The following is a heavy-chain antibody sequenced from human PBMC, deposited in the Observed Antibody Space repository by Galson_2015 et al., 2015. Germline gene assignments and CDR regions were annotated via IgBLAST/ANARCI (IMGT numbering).Heavy chain of an antibody. J-gene: IGHJ6*02. CDR3: ASKTTVTTLPKKYYYYYGMDV. CDR1: GYSFTSYW. D-gene: IGHD4-17*01. Sequence: QSGAEVKKPGESLKISCKGSGYSFTSYWIGWVRQMPGKGLEWMGIIYPGDSDTRYSPSFQGQVTISADKSISTAYLQWSSLKASDTAMYYCASKTTVTTLPKKYYYYYGMDVWGQGTTVTVSS. V-gene: IGHV5-51*01. CDR2: IYPGDSDT.